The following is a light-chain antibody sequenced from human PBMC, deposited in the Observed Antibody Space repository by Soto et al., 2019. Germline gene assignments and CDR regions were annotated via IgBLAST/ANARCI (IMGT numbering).Light chain of an antibody. CDR1: QSLAYINGNTY. CDR3: MQGTHWPWT. Sequence: DVVMTQSPLSLPVTLGQPASISCRSSQSLAYINGNTYLSWFQQRPGQSPRRLIYKVSNRDSGVPDRFSGSGSGSDFTLKISRVEAEDVGVYFCMQGTHWPWTFGQGTKVEIK. CDR2: KVS. V-gene: IGKV2-30*01. J-gene: IGKJ1*01.